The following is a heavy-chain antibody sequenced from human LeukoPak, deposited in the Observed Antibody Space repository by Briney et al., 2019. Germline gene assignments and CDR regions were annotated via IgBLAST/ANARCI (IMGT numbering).Heavy chain of an antibody. CDR2: INHSGTT. V-gene: IGHV4-34*01. D-gene: IGHD2-21*02. J-gene: IGHJ6*02. CDR3: AMGDHYYYYRMDV. Sequence: SETLSLTCAVYGGSFSGCYWSWIRQPPGKGLEWVGEINHSGTTNYNPSLKSRVTISVDTSKNQFSLKLNSVTAADTAVYYCAMGDHYYYYRMDVWGQGTTVTVSS. CDR1: GGSFSGCY.